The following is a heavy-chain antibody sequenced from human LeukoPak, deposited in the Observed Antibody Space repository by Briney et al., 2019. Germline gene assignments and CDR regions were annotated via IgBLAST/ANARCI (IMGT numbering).Heavy chain of an antibody. CDR2: IVPLFGES. V-gene: IGHV1-69*05. CDR3: ARGITVGLHIDAFNI. J-gene: IGHJ3*02. D-gene: IGHD4-23*01. CDR1: GGSFTNYA. Sequence: ASVKVSCKASGGSFTNYAISWVRQALGQGLEWMGGIVPLFGESKFAQKFEARVILTTDVFTQTVYMELSRLTSEDTAMYFCARGITVGLHIDAFNIWGQGAMVTVSS.